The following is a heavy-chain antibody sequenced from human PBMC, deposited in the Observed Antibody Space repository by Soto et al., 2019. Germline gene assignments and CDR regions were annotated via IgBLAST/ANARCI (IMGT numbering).Heavy chain of an antibody. CDR3: ARDGGANTVLLNWYFDV. J-gene: IGHJ2*01. CDR2: ISRNGGAT. Sequence: EVRLVESGEGLVQPGGSLRLSCAASGFLFSNYAMHWVRLAPGRGLEYVSAISRNGGATYYADSVKDRFTISRDNSKNTLYLQMGSLKAEDMAVYYSARDGGANTVLLNWYFDVWGRGTLVTVSS. D-gene: IGHD3-16*01. CDR1: GFLFSNYA. V-gene: IGHV3-64*02.